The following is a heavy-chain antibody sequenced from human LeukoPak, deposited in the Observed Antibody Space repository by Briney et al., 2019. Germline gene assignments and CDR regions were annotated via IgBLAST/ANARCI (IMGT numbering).Heavy chain of an antibody. J-gene: IGHJ3*02. CDR1: GGSFSGYY. Sequence: SETLSLTCAVYGGSFSGYYWSWIRQPPGKGLEWIGEINHSGSTNYNPSLKSRVTISVDTSKNQFSLKLSSVTAADTAVYYCAIRYSSWDPPFDIWGQGTMVTVPS. V-gene: IGHV4-34*01. D-gene: IGHD6-19*01. CDR3: AIRYSSWDPPFDI. CDR2: INHSGST.